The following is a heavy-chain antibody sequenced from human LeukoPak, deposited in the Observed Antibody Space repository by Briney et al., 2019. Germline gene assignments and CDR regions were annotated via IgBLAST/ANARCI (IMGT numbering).Heavy chain of an antibody. D-gene: IGHD2-15*01. CDR1: GLTFSNFW. CDR3: VGCSGGTCSAFDY. V-gene: IGHV3-7*03. Sequence: GGSLRLSCVASGLTFSNFWMTWLRQAPGKGLEWVANIKQDGSETYYLDSVKGRFTISRDNAKNSMYLQMNRLRAEDTAVYYCVGCSGGTCSAFDYWGRGTLVTVSS. J-gene: IGHJ4*02. CDR2: IKQDGSET.